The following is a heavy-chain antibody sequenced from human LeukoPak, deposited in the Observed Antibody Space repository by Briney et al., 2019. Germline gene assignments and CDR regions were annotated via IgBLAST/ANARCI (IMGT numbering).Heavy chain of an antibody. CDR3: ARRYCSSTNCYAFDV. D-gene: IGHD2-2*01. J-gene: IGHJ3*01. V-gene: IGHV5-51*01. Sequence: GGSLKISCKGSGYSFTSYWIGWVRQMPGKGLEWMGIIYPGDSDKRYSPSFQGQVTISADKSISTAYLQWSSLKASDTAMYYCARRYCSSTNCYAFDVWGQGTMVTVSS. CDR1: GYSFTSYW. CDR2: IYPGDSDK.